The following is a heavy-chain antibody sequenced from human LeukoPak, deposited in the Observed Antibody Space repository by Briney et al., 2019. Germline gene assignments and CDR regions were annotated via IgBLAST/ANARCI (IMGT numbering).Heavy chain of an antibody. J-gene: IGHJ3*02. V-gene: IGHV3-7*01. CDR1: GFTFSSYW. CDR2: IKQDGSEK. D-gene: IGHD6-13*01. Sequence: GGSLRLSCAASGFTFSSYWMSWVRQAPGKGLEWVANIKQDGSEKYYVNSVKGRFTISRDNAKNSLYLQMNSLRAEDTAVYYCARFARTSSSWYWDDAFDIWGQGTMVTVSS. CDR3: ARFARTSSSWYWDDAFDI.